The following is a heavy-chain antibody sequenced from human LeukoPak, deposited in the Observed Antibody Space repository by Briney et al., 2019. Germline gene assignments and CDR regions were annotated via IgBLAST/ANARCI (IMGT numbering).Heavy chain of an antibody. CDR1: GFTFSSYW. CDR3: ARGYSSGWYWGVLFGY. Sequence: GGSLRLSCAASGFTFSSYWMSWVRQAPGKGLEWVANIKQDGSEKYYVDSVKGRFTISRDNAKNSLYLQMNSLRAEDTAVYYCARGYSSGWYWGVLFGYWGQGTLVTVSS. V-gene: IGHV3-7*01. CDR2: IKQDGSEK. D-gene: IGHD6-19*01. J-gene: IGHJ4*02.